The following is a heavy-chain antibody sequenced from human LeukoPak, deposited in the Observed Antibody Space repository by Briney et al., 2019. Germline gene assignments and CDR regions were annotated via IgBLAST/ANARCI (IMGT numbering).Heavy chain of an antibody. CDR1: GGSISSYY. Sequence: SETLSLTCTVSGGSISSYYWSWIRQPPGKGLEWIGYIYYSGTTNYNPSLKSRVTISVATSRNQFSLNLSSVTAADTAVYYCARGGGGEYSSGWYDYWGQGTLVTVSS. J-gene: IGHJ4*02. D-gene: IGHD6-19*01. CDR2: IYYSGTT. CDR3: ARGGGGEYSSGWYDY. V-gene: IGHV4-59*01.